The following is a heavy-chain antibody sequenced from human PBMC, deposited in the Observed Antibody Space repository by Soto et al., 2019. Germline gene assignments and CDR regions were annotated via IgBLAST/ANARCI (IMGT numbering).Heavy chain of an antibody. CDR2: IYSGGST. CDR3: ARVERGYSGYDPLYYMDV. Sequence: GGSLRLSCAASGFTVSSNYMSWVRQAPGKGLEWVSVIYSGGSTYYADSVKGRFTISRHNSKNTLYLQMNSLRAEDTAVYYCARVERGYSGYDPLYYMDVWGKGTTVTVSS. V-gene: IGHV3-53*04. J-gene: IGHJ6*03. CDR1: GFTVSSNY. D-gene: IGHD5-12*01.